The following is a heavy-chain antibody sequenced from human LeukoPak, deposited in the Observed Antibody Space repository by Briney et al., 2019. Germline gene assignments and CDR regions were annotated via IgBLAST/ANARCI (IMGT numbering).Heavy chain of an antibody. Sequence: PGGSLRLSCAASGFTVSSNYMTWVRQAPGKGLEWVSVTYSGGSTYYADSVKGRFTISRDNSKNTLYLQMNSLRAEDTAVYYCARIVAGGAFDIWGQGTMVTVSS. CDR1: GFTVSSNY. J-gene: IGHJ3*02. CDR3: ARIVAGGAFDI. CDR2: TYSGGST. D-gene: IGHD1-26*01. V-gene: IGHV3-66*01.